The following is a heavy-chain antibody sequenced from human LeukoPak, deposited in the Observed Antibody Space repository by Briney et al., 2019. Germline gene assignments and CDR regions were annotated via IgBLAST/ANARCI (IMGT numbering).Heavy chain of an antibody. CDR1: GGSISSYY. CDR2: IYYSGST. Sequence: SETLSLTCTVSGGSISSYYWSWIRQPPGKGLEWIGYIYYSGSTNYNPSLKSRVTISVDTSKNQFSLKLSSVTAADTAVYYCARAMVVAATTGYYYYGMDVWGQGTTVTVSS. CDR3: ARAMVVAATTGYYYYGMDV. J-gene: IGHJ6*02. D-gene: IGHD2-15*01. V-gene: IGHV4-59*12.